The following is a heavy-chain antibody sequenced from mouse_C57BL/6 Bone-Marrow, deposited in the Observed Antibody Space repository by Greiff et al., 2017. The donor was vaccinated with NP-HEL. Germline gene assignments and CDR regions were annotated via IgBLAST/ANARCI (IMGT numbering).Heavy chain of an antibody. D-gene: IGHD1-1*01. Sequence: VQLQQSGPELVKPGASVKISCKASGYSFKSYYIHWVKQRPGQGLEWIGWIYPGSGNTKYNEKFKGKATLTADTSSSTAYMQLSSLTSEDSAVYYCAREEDITTVVAHWYFDVWGTGTTVTVSS. CDR3: AREEDITTVVAHWYFDV. J-gene: IGHJ1*03. V-gene: IGHV1-66*01. CDR2: IYPGSGNT. CDR1: GYSFKSYY.